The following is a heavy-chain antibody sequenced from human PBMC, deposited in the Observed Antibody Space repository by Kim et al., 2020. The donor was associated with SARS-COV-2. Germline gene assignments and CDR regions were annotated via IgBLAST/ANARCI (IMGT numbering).Heavy chain of an antibody. V-gene: IGHV1-2*06. CDR3: ARGRSGGYSYGELTG. D-gene: IGHD5-18*01. Sequence: ASVKVSCKASGYTFTGYYMHWVRQAPGQGLEWMGRINPNSGGTNYAQKFQGRVTMTRDTSISTAYMELSRLRSDDTAVYYCARGRSGGYSYGELTGWGQGTLVTVSS. J-gene: IGHJ4*02. CDR1: GYTFTGYY. CDR2: INPNSGGT.